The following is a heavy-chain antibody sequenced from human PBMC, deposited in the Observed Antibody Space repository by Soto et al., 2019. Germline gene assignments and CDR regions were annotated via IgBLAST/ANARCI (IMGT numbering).Heavy chain of an antibody. D-gene: IGHD2-15*01. CDR3: ARATINVVVVAASNWFDP. Sequence: TLSLTCTVSGGSVSSGSYYWSWIRQPPGKGLEWIGYIYYSGSTNYNPSLKSRVTISVDTSKNQFSLKLSSVTAADTAVYYCARATINVVVVAASNWFDPWGQGTLVTVSS. CDR2: IYYSGST. V-gene: IGHV4-61*01. J-gene: IGHJ5*02. CDR1: GGSVSSGSYY.